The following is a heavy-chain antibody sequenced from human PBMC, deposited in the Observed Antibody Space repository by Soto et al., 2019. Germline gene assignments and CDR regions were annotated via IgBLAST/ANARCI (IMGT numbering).Heavy chain of an antibody. Sequence: EVQLVESGGGLVQPGGSLRLSCAASGFSINSDYMSWVRQAPGKGLEWVSVIYASGGTYYADSVKGRFTISRDNSKNTVYLQMNSLRAEDTAVYYCARAAWDYWGQGTLVTVSS. CDR1: GFSINSDY. D-gene: IGHD2-15*01. V-gene: IGHV3-66*01. CDR3: ARAAWDY. J-gene: IGHJ4*02. CDR2: IYASGGT.